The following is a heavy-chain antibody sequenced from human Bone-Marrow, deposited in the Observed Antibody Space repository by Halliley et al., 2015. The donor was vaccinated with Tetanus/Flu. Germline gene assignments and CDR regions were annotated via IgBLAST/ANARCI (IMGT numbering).Heavy chain of an antibody. D-gene: IGHD6-19*01. CDR3: AKDGSGYTSGLYSFDY. J-gene: IGHJ4*02. Sequence: SISIGNRFIFYADSVKGRFTISRDNAKNSLYLQMNSLGAEGAAGYYCAKDGSGYTSGLYSFDYWGQGTLVSVSS. V-gene: IGHV3-21*01. CDR2: ISIGNRFI.